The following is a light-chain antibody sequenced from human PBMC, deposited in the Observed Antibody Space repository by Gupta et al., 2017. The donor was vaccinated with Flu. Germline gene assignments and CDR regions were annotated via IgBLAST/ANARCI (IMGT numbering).Light chain of an antibody. J-gene: IGLJ1*01. V-gene: IGLV2-8*01. CDR3: SSYAGGNNFYV. Sequence: HSALPPPPSASASPRQSATISSTGARSDVGSYNHVSWYQQHPGKAPKLMIYEVSKRPSGVPDRFSGSKSGNTASLTVSGLQAEDEADYYCSSYAGGNNFYVFGTGTKVTVL. CDR2: EVS. CDR1: RSDVGSYNH.